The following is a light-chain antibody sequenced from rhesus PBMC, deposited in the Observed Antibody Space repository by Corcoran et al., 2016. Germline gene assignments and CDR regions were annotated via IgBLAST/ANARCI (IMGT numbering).Light chain of an antibody. CDR3: QQGSNWPLT. Sequence: EIVMTQSPATLSLSPGERATLSCRASQSVNSNLAWYQQKPGKPPRLLIYDASNRATGIPDRFSGSGTGTDFTLTITSLDPGDVGVYYCQQGSNWPLTFGGGTTVDI. V-gene: IGKV3-35*01. CDR1: QSVNSN. J-gene: IGKJ4*01. CDR2: DAS.